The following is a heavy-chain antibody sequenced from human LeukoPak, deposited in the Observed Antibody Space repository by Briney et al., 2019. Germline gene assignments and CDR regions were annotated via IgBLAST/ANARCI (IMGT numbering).Heavy chain of an antibody. CDR1: GFSFSNYW. Sequence: GGSLRLSCAASGFSFSNYWMSWVRQAPGKGLEWVANIKQDGSEKYYVDSVKGRFTISRDNAKNSLYLQMNSLRAEDTAMYYCARDSAGNDYWGQGTLVTVSS. V-gene: IGHV3-7*01. J-gene: IGHJ4*02. CDR3: ARDSAGNDY. CDR2: IKQDGSEK. D-gene: IGHD6-13*01.